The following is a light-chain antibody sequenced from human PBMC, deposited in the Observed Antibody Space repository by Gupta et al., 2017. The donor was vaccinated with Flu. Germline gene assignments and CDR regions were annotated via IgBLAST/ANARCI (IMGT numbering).Light chain of an antibody. CDR1: QNILYGNNNKNY. J-gene: IGKJ1*01. V-gene: IGKV4-1*01. Sequence: SLGERSTITCKSSQNILYGNNNKNYLAWYQQKPRQAPKLLIYWASTRETGVPDRFSGSGSGTDFTLTINRLQAEDVALYYCQQYCTTPGTFGQGTKVEIK. CDR2: WAS. CDR3: QQYCTTPGT.